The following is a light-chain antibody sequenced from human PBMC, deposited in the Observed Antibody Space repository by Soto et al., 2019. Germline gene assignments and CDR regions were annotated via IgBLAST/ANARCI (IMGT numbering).Light chain of an antibody. CDR3: GTWDSSLRVDV. CDR1: SSNIGGNY. Sequence: QSALTQPPSVSAAAGQKVTISCSGTSSNIGGNYVSSYQQVPATAPNLLIYDNDQPSSVTPDRFSAYKSGTSATLGITGLPTGDEAYYYCGTWDSSLRVDVFGGGTQLTVL. V-gene: IGLV1-51*01. J-gene: IGLJ7*01. CDR2: DND.